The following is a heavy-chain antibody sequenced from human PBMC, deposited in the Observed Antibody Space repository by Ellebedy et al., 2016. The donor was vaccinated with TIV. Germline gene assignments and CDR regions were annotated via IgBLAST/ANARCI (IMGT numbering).Heavy chain of an antibody. CDR2: IYQDGSEQ. D-gene: IGHD4-17*01. V-gene: IGHV3-7*01. CDR3: ARRGSYGDYSVQVNSWFDL. Sequence: PGGSLRLSCEASGFSFRSYWMSWVRQAPGKGLEWLANIYQDGSEQFYVDSVKGRFTISRGNAKNSVYLHMNSLRAEDTAVYYCARRGSYGDYSVQVNSWFDLWGQGTLVTVSS. CDR1: GFSFRSYW. J-gene: IGHJ5*02.